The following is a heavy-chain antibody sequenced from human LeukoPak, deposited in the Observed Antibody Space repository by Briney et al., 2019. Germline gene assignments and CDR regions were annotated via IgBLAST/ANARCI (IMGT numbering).Heavy chain of an antibody. D-gene: IGHD6-19*01. V-gene: IGHV3-30*18. CDR2: ISYDGSRK. J-gene: IGHJ4*02. CDR3: AKDWYSSGPIDY. Sequence: GRSLRLSCAASGFTFSSYGMHWVRQAPGKGLEWVAVISYDGSRKYYADSVKGRFTISRDNSKNTLYLQMNSLRAEDTAVYYCAKDWYSSGPIDYWGQGTLVTVSS. CDR1: GFTFSSYG.